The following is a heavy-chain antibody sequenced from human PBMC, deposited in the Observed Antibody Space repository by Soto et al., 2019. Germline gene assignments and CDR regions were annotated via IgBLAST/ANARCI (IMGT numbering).Heavy chain of an antibody. CDR3: AKGDRWGTLQALDV. Sequence: QVQLVESGGGVVRPGGSPRLSCAASGFTFSSYAMHWVRQTPGKGLEWVALISYDGNTKYYGDSVKGRFSISRDDSNNALYLQMNILGVEDTAIYYCAKGDRWGTLQALDVWGHGTTVTVSS. CDR1: GFTFSSYA. CDR2: ISYDGNTK. D-gene: IGHD3-16*01. J-gene: IGHJ6*02. V-gene: IGHV3-30-3*01.